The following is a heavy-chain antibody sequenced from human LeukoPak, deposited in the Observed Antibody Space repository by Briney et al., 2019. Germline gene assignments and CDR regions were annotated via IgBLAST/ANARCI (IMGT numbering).Heavy chain of an antibody. CDR2: SSYSM. J-gene: IGHJ3*02. V-gene: IGHV3-21*04. D-gene: IGHD1-26*01. Sequence: SSYSMYYADSMKGRFIISRDNARNSLFLQMNSLRVEDTAVYYCARGGNYLGAFDIWGQGTMVTVSS. CDR3: ARGGNYLGAFDI.